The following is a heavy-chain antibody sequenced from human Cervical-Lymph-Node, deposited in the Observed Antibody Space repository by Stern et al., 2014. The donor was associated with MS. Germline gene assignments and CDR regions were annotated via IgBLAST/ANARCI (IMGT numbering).Heavy chain of an antibody. CDR3: AKPANPYGYYFDD. CDR1: GFIFSNFG. V-gene: IGHV3-30*02. J-gene: IGHJ4*02. Sequence: VQLVESGGGVVKPGGSLRLSCAASGFIFSNFGINWVRQVPGKGLEWVAFISTDGSYQYYAASVNGRFTISRDNSMTTLYLQLNSLRSEDTAVYYCAKPANPYGYYFDDWGQGTVVTVSS. D-gene: IGHD4-17*01. CDR2: ISTDGSYQ.